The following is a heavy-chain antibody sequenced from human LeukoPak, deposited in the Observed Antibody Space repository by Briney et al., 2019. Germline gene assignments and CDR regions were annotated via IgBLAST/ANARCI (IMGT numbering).Heavy chain of an antibody. J-gene: IGHJ5*02. Sequence: GRSLRLSCAASGLTFSSYAMHWVRQAPGKGLEWVAVISYDGSNKYYADSVKGRFTISRDNSKNTLYLQMNSLRAEDTAVYYCARGAFYNWNDGWFDPWGQGTLVTVSS. CDR2: ISYDGSNK. CDR3: ARGAFYNWNDGWFDP. V-gene: IGHV3-30-3*01. D-gene: IGHD1-20*01. CDR1: GLTFSSYA.